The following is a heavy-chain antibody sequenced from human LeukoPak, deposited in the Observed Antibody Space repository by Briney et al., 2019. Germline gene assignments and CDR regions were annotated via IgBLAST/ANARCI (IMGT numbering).Heavy chain of an antibody. CDR1: GGSISSGGYY. CDR3: ARGPPRGIAAAGTAYFQH. J-gene: IGHJ1*01. Sequence: SETLSLTCTVSGGSISSGGYYWSWIRQHPGKGLEWIGYIYYSGSTYYNPSLKSRVTISVDTSKNQFSLKLSSVTAADTAVYYCARGPPRGIAAAGTAYFQHWGQGTLVTVSS. V-gene: IGHV4-31*03. D-gene: IGHD6-13*01. CDR2: IYYSGST.